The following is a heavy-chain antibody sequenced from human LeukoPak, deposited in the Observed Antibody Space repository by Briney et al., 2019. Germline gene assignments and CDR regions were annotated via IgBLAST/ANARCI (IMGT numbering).Heavy chain of an antibody. CDR1: GGTFSSYA. CDR3: ASVQRSDRRSAFDI. V-gene: IGHV1-69*05. J-gene: IGHJ3*02. D-gene: IGHD5-18*01. Sequence: ASVKVSCKASGGTFSSYAFSWVRQAPGQGLEWMGRINHIFGTANYAQKFQGRVTIITDESTNTAYMELSSLRSEDTAVYYFASVQRSDRRSAFDIWGQGTMVTVSS. CDR2: INHIFGTA.